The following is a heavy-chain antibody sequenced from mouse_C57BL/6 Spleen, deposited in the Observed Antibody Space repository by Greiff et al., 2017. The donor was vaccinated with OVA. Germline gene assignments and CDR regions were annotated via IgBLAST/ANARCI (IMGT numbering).Heavy chain of an antibody. CDR3: AKSRDDSVGY. CDR1: GYTFTSYW. D-gene: IGHD2-4*01. Sequence: QVQLQQPGAELVKPGASVKLSCKASGYTFTSYWMQWVKQRPGQGLEWIGEIDPSDSYTNYNQKFKGKATLTVDTSSSTAYMQLSSLTSEDSAVYYCAKSRDDSVGYWGQGTTLTVSS. V-gene: IGHV1-50*01. J-gene: IGHJ2*01. CDR2: IDPSDSYT.